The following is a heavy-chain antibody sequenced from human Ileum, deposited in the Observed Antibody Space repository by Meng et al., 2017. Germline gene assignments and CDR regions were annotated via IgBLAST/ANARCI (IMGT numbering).Heavy chain of an antibody. D-gene: IGHD1-26*01. Sequence: VQLQESGPGLVKSSQTLSLTCTVSGGSIRRGDYYWSWIRQPPGKGLEWIGYIFDTGPPSYSPPLRSRLSISMDTSKNQFSLRLTSVSAADTAVYYCAASLDGNRFDPWGQGTLVTVSS. V-gene: IGHV4-30-4*01. CDR1: GGSIRRGDYY. J-gene: IGHJ5*02. CDR2: IFDTGPP. CDR3: AASLDGNRFDP.